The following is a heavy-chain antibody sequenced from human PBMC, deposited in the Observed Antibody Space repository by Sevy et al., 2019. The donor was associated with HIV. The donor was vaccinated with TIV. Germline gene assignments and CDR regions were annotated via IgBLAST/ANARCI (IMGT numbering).Heavy chain of an antibody. CDR2: ISYDGSNK. V-gene: IGHV3-30*18. Sequence: GGSLRLSCEASGFTFSSYGMPWVRQAPGKGLEWVAVISYDGSNKYYADSVKGGFTISGDNSKNTLYLQMNSLRAEDTAVYYCAKDRGIGGAALGDYWGQGTLVTVSS. CDR3: AKDRGIGGAALGDY. D-gene: IGHD1-26*01. J-gene: IGHJ4*02. CDR1: GFTFSSYG.